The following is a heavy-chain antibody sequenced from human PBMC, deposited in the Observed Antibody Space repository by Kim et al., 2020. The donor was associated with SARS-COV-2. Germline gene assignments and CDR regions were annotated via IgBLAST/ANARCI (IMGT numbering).Heavy chain of an antibody. J-gene: IGHJ4*02. D-gene: IGHD2-21*01. CDR3: ARLGGDFGGNSGDY. Sequence: YSPSVQGQVTISVDKSISTVYLQWSGLEASDTAMYYCARLGGDFGGNSGDYWGQGTLVTVSS. V-gene: IGHV5-51*01.